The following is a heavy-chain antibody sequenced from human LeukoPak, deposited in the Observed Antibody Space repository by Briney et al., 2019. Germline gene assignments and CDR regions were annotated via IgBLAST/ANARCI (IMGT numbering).Heavy chain of an antibody. J-gene: IGHJ6*03. CDR1: GYTFSSQY. D-gene: IGHD6-19*01. CDR3: ARRAVGNSHYYSMDV. V-gene: IGHV1-46*01. Sequence: GASVKVSCKASGYTFSSQYMHWVRQAPGQGLEWMGVINPSGGYTTYAQKFQGRVTMTRDMSTSTVYMELSSLRSEDTAVYYCARRAVGNSHYYSMDVWGKGTTVTVSS. CDR2: INPSGGYT.